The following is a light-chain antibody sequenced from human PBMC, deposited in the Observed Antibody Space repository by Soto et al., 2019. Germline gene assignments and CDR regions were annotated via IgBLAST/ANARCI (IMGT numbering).Light chain of an antibody. J-gene: IGLJ1*01. CDR3: SSFTTGNTAYV. Sequence: QSVLTQPASVSGSPGQSITISCTGTSSDIGTYNYVSWYQHHPGKAPKLIIYEVSHRPSGVSNRFSGSKSGNTASLTISGLQAEDEADYYCSSFTTGNTAYVFGTGTKVTVL. CDR1: SSDIGTYNY. CDR2: EVS. V-gene: IGLV2-14*01.